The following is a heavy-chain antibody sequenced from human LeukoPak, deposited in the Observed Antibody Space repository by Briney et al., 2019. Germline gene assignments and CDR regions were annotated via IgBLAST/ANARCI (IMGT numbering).Heavy chain of an antibody. Sequence: SETLSLTCTVSGGSISSYYWSWIRQPPGKGLEWIGYMDYSGSTNYNPSLKSRVAISVDTSKNHFSLRLSSVTAADTAVYYCARHANYYGSASYLNWFDPWGQGTLVTVSS. CDR3: ARHANYYGSASYLNWFDP. CDR2: MDYSGST. CDR1: GGSISSYY. J-gene: IGHJ5*02. D-gene: IGHD3-10*01. V-gene: IGHV4-59*08.